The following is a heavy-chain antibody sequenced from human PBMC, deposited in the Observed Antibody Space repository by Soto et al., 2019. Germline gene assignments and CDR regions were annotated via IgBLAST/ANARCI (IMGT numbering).Heavy chain of an antibody. CDR3: ARQASGYYYVWFDP. V-gene: IGHV4-59*08. D-gene: IGHD3-22*01. J-gene: IGHJ5*02. CDR2: IYYSGST. Sequence: PSETLSLTCTVSGGSISSYYWSWIRQPPGKGLEWIGYIYYSGSTNYNPSLKSRVTMSVDTSNNQFSLKLSSVTAADTAVYYCARQASGYYYVWFDPWGQGTLVTVSS. CDR1: GGSISSYY.